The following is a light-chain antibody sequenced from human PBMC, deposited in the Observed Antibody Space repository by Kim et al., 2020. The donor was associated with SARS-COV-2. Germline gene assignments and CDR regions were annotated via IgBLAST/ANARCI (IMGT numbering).Light chain of an antibody. V-gene: IGKV3-15*01. CDR3: QKYNHWPRWT. Sequence: PGERATVSCTASPSSGSHIVRNQQKPGQATRLLIHGAPTRAAGVTARCSGSGFGTEGTRTISSLQSEDYEVDYCQKYNHWPRWTFGQGTKVDIK. CDR1: PSSGSH. CDR2: GAP. J-gene: IGKJ1*01.